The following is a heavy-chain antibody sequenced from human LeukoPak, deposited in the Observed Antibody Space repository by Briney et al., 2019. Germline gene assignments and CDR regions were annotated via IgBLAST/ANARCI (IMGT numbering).Heavy chain of an antibody. CDR2: INPNSGGT. J-gene: IGHJ3*02. Sequence: ASVKVSCKASGYTFTGYYMHWVRQAPGQGLEWMGWINPNSGGTNYAQKFQGRVTMTRDTSISTAYVELSRLRSDDTAVYYCARSIARRIVGARDAFDIWGQGTIVTVSS. D-gene: IGHD1-26*01. V-gene: IGHV1-2*02. CDR3: ARSIARRIVGARDAFDI. CDR1: GYTFTGYY.